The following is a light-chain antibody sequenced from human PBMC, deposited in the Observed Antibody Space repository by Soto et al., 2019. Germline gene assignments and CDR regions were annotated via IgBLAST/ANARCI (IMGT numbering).Light chain of an antibody. CDR2: TAS. J-gene: IGKJ2*01. Sequence: DIPMTQSPSSLSASVGDRVTITCRASQSVSNYLNWFQHKPGRAPKLLIHTASTLRSGVPSRFSGSGSGTDFTLTISSLRREDFATYYCQQSYTTPFTFGQGTELEIK. CDR1: QSVSNY. CDR3: QQSYTTPFT. V-gene: IGKV1-39*01.